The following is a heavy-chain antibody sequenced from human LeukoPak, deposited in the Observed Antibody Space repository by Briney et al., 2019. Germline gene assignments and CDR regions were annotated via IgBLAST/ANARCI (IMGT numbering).Heavy chain of an antibody. D-gene: IGHD6-13*01. CDR1: GYTFTSYG. CDR2: ISAYNGNT. V-gene: IGHV1-18*01. CDR3: ARDQRAAAGYYCYCYMDV. Sequence: ASVKVSCKASGYTFTSYGISWVRQAPGQGLEWMGWISAYNGNTNYAQKLQGRVTMTTDTSTSTAYMELRSLRSDDTAVYYCARDQRAAAGYYCYCYMDVWGKGTTVTVSS. J-gene: IGHJ6*03.